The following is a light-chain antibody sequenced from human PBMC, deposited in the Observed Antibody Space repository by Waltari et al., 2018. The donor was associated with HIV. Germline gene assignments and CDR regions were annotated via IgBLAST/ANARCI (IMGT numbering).Light chain of an antibody. J-gene: IGKJ2*01. Sequence: DIQMTQSPSTLSASVGDRVILSCRASQSINDWVAWYQQKPGKAPNLLIYRASTLESGVPSRFRGSGSGTDFTLTISSLQPEDFATDYCQRYNNTFGQGTKLES. CDR2: RAS. CDR1: QSINDW. V-gene: IGKV1-5*03. CDR3: QRYNNT.